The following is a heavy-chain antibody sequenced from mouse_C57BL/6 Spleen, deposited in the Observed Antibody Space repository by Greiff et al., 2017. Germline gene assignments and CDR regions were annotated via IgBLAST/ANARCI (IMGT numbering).Heavy chain of an antibody. Sequence: EVKLVESGGGLVKPGGSLKLSCAASGFTFSSYAMSWVRQTPEKRLEWVATISDGGSYTYYPDNVKGRLTISRDNSKNNLYLQLSHLKSEDTAMYYCARDEGTGIYAMDYWGQGTSVTVSS. J-gene: IGHJ4*01. CDR1: GFTFSSYA. V-gene: IGHV5-4*01. CDR3: ARDEGTGIYAMDY. D-gene: IGHD3-3*01. CDR2: ISDGGSYT.